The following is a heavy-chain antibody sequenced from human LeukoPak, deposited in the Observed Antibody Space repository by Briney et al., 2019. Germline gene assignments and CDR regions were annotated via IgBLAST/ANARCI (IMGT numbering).Heavy chain of an antibody. CDR1: GFTVNSNY. J-gene: IGHJ4*02. CDR3: ARAYYDILTGYDYFDY. D-gene: IGHD3-9*01. CDR2: IYSGGST. Sequence: PGGSLTLSCAASGFTVNSNYMRGLPHAPGKGLEWLSVIYSGGSTYYAHSVKGRFTISRDNSKNTLYLQMNSLRAEDTAVYYCARAYYDILTGYDYFDYWGQGTLVTVSS. V-gene: IGHV3-66*01.